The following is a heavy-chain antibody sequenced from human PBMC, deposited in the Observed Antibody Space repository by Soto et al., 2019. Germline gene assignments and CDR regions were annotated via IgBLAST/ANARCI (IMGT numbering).Heavy chain of an antibody. D-gene: IGHD6-19*01. Sequence: KTSETLSLTCAVSGGSMSSSNWWSWVRQPPGKGLEWIGEIYHSGSTNYNPSLKSRVTISVDKSKNQFSLKLSSVTAADTAVYYCARLLRIAVAGTPRWYFDLWGRGTLVTVSS. V-gene: IGHV4-4*02. CDR3: ARLLRIAVAGTPRWYFDL. CDR1: GGSMSSSNW. CDR2: IYHSGST. J-gene: IGHJ2*01.